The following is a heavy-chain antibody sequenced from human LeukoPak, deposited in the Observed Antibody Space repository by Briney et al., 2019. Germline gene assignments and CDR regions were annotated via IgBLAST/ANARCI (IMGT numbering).Heavy chain of an antibody. V-gene: IGHV4-30-4*08. J-gene: IGHJ4*02. D-gene: IGHD2-2*01. CDR2: IYYSGST. Sequence: SETLSLTCTVSGGSIGSGDYYWSWIRQPPGKGLEWIGYIYYSGSTYYNPSLKSRVTRSVDTSKNQFSLKLSSVTAADTAVYYCARGYCSSTSCYGGFDYWGQGTLVTVSS. CDR3: ARGYCSSTSCYGGFDY. CDR1: GGSIGSGDYY.